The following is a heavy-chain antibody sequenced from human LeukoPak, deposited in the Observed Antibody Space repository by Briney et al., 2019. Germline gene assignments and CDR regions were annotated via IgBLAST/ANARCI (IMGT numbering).Heavy chain of an antibody. J-gene: IGHJ4*02. V-gene: IGHV1-18*04. Sequence: ASVKVSCKASGYTFSGYYIHWVRQAPGQGLEWMGWISAYNGNTNYAQKLQGRVTMTTDTSTSTAYMELRSLRSDDTAVYYCARGGRYSSSSDGSNYWGQGTLVTVSS. CDR3: ARGGRYSSSSDGSNY. CDR1: GYTFSGYY. D-gene: IGHD6-6*01. CDR2: ISAYNGNT.